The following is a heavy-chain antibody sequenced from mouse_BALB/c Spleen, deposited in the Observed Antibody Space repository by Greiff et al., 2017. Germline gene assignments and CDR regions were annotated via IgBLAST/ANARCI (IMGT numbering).Heavy chain of an antibody. D-gene: IGHD2-14*01. CDR1: GFTFSSYG. CDR2: INSNGGST. Sequence: EVKVVESGGGLVQPGGSLKLSCAASGFTFSSYGMSWVRQTPDKRLELVATINSNGGSTYYPDSVKGRFTISRDNAKNTLYLQMSSLKSEDTAMYYCARGGDRYDERQAWFAYWCQGTLVTVSA. V-gene: IGHV5-6-3*01. CDR3: ARGGDRYDERQAWFAY. J-gene: IGHJ3*01.